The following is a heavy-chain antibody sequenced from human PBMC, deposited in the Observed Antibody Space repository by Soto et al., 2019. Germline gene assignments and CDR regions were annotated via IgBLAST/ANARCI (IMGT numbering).Heavy chain of an antibody. D-gene: IGHD3-16*01. J-gene: IGHJ3*02. V-gene: IGHV5-10-1*01. CDR3: ARLPGSYYDYVWGSSVAFDI. Sequence: PGESLKISCKGSGYSFTSYWISWVRQMPGKGLEWMGRIDPSDSYTNYSPSFQGHVTISADKSISTAYLQWSSLKASDTAMYYCARLPGSYYDYVWGSSVAFDIRGQGTIVTVSS. CDR2: IDPSDSYT. CDR1: GYSFTSYW.